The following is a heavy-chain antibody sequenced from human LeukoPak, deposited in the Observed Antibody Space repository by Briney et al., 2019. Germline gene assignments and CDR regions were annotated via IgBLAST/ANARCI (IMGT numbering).Heavy chain of an antibody. CDR2: IYPGDSET. CDR1: GYTFTNYW. Sequence: GESLKISCTGSGYTFTNYWIAWVRQMPGKGLDWMGIIYPGDSETTYSPSFQGQVTISADKSISTAYLQWSSLKASDTAMYYCARSYGSGSYFFPYFDYWGQGTLVTVSS. V-gene: IGHV5-51*01. D-gene: IGHD3-10*01. J-gene: IGHJ4*02. CDR3: ARSYGSGSYFFPYFDY.